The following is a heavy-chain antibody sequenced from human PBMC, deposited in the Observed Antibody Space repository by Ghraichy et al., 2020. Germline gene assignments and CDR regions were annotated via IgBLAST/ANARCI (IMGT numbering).Heavy chain of an antibody. CDR3: ARSGGYDNNWFDP. CDR2: IYHSGST. CDR1: GYSISSGYY. J-gene: IGHJ5*02. V-gene: IGHV4-38-2*02. D-gene: IGHD5-12*01. Sequence: SHTLSLTCTVSGYSISSGYYWGWIRQPPGKGLEWIGSIYHSGSTYYNPSLKSRVTISVDTSKNQFSLKLSSVTAADTAVYYCARSGGYDNNWFDPWGQGTLVTVSS.